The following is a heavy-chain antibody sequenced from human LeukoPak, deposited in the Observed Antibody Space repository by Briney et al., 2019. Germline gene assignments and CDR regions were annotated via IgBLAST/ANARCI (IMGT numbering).Heavy chain of an antibody. CDR3: ARDPALAAAGTGFDAFDI. CDR2: INHSGRT. CDR1: GGSFSGYY. D-gene: IGHD6-13*01. J-gene: IGHJ3*02. Sequence: SETLSLTCAVYGGSFSGYYWNWIRQPPGKGLEWIGEINHSGRTNYNPSLKSRVTISVDTSKNQFSLRLSSVTAADTAVYYCARDPALAAAGTGFDAFDIWGQGTMVTVSS. V-gene: IGHV4-34*01.